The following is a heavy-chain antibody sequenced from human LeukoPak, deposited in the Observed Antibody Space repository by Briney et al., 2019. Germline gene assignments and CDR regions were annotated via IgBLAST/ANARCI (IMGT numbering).Heavy chain of an antibody. CDR3: ARTVTVVTPAYNWYDP. CDR2: ISAYNGNT. J-gene: IGHJ5*02. CDR1: GYTFTSYG. V-gene: IGHV1-18*01. Sequence: ASVKVSCKASGYTFTSYGISWVRQAPGQGPEWMGWISAYNGNTNYAQKLQGRVTMTTDTSTSTAYMELRSLRSDDTAVYYCARTVTVVTPAYNWYDPWDQGTLVTVSS. D-gene: IGHD4-23*01.